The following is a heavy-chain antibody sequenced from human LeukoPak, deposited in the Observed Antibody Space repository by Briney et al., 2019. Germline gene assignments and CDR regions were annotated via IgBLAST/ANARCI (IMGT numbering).Heavy chain of an antibody. CDR1: GYSFSDYY. CDR2: VNPDLGGT. V-gene: IGHV1-2*02. Sequence: GASVKVSYKASGYSFSDYYVHWVRQAPGQGLEWMGWVNPDLGGTSEAQKFQGRVTMTRDTSLNTAYMELHSLTPDDTAVYFCARQGRRLHSLDVWGVGTTVTISS. D-gene: IGHD2-15*01. J-gene: IGHJ6*04. CDR3: ARQGRRLHSLDV.